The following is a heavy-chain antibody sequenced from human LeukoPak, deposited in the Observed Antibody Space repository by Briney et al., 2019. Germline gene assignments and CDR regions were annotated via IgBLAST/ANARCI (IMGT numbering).Heavy chain of an antibody. CDR2: ISAYNSDT. D-gene: IGHD3-22*01. CDR1: GYTXTNYG. J-gene: IGHJ4*02. CDR3: VRDNYESSGYFDY. V-gene: IGHV1-18*01. Sequence: GASVKVSCKASGYTXTNYGISWVRQAPGQGLEWMGWISAYNSDTYYTQKVQGRVTMTTDTSTTTAYMELRSLRFDDTAVYYCVRDNYESSGYFDYWGQGTLVTVSS.